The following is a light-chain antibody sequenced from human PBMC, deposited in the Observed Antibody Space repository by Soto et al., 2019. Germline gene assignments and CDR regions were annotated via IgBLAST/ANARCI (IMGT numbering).Light chain of an antibody. J-gene: IGKJ4*01. CDR2: AAS. CDR1: HAISSY. CDR3: QQLNSYSLT. Sequence: IQLTHSPSSLSASVGDRVTISCLASHAISSYLAWYQQKPGKAPKLLIYAASTLQSGVPSRFSGSGSGTDFTLTISSLQPEDFATYYCQQLNSYSLTFGGGTKVDIK. V-gene: IGKV1-9*01.